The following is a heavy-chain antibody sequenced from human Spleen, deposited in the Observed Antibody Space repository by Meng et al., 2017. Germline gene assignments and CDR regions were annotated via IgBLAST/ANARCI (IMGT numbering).Heavy chain of an antibody. CDR3: ARDEEISEDGKLLGDY. Sequence: ASAKVSCKASGYTFPDYYLHWVRRAPGQGLEWMGRINPKSGDTHYAQKFQGRVTMTGETSISTAYMELSGLRSDETAMYYCARDEEISEDGKLLGDYWGQGTLVTVSS. CDR2: INPKSGDT. V-gene: IGHV1-2*06. J-gene: IGHJ4*02. CDR1: GYTFPDYY. D-gene: IGHD6-13*01.